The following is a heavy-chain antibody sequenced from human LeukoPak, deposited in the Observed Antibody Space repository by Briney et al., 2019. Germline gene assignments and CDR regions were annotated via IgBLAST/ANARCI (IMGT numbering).Heavy chain of an antibody. D-gene: IGHD3-22*01. Sequence: SETLSLTCTVSGGSISSYYWSWIRQPAGKGLEWIGRIYTSGSTNYNPSLKSRVTMSVDTSKNQFSLKLSSVTAADTAVYYCARVGLGGYYHGYYYYYMDVWGKGTTVTVSS. V-gene: IGHV4-4*07. J-gene: IGHJ6*03. CDR1: GGSISSYY. CDR2: IYTSGST. CDR3: ARVGLGGYYHGYYYYYMDV.